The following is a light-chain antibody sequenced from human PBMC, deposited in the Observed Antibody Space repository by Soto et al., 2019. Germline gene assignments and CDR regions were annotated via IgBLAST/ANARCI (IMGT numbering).Light chain of an antibody. CDR1: SSNIGSNI. Sequence: QSVLSQPPSASGTPGQTVTISCSGRSSNIGSNIVNWYQQLPGTAPKLLIYNNDHRPSGVADRFSGSKSGTSASLAISGLKSEDEADYYCSAWDASLSAILFGGGTKVTVL. V-gene: IGLV1-44*01. CDR2: NND. CDR3: SAWDASLSAIL. J-gene: IGLJ3*02.